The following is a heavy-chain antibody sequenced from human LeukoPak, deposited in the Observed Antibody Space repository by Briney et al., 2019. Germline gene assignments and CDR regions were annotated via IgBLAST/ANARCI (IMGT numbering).Heavy chain of an antibody. Sequence: GGSLRLSCAASGFTFSTYAMTWVRQAPGKGQEWVSGVSDSGGTTYYADSVKGRFTISRDNSKNTLYLQMNSLRAEDTAVYYCAKSKAAVGGVFDIWGQGTMVTVSS. CDR3: AKSKAAVGGVFDI. CDR1: GFTFSTYA. V-gene: IGHV3-23*01. J-gene: IGHJ3*02. CDR2: VSDSGGTT. D-gene: IGHD6-13*01.